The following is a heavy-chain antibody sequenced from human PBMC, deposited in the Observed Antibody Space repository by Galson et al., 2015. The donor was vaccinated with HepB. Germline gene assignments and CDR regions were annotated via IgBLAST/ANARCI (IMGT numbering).Heavy chain of an antibody. CDR1: GFTFSSYA. J-gene: IGHJ4*02. Sequence: SLRLSCAASGFTFSSYAMSWVRQAPGKGLEWVSAISGSGGSTYYADSVKGRFTISRDNSKNTLYLQMNSLRAEDTAVYYCAKGIQWFGTWEYFDYWGQGTLVTVSS. CDR3: AKGIQWFGTWEYFDY. V-gene: IGHV3-23*01. CDR2: ISGSGGST. D-gene: IGHD3-10*01.